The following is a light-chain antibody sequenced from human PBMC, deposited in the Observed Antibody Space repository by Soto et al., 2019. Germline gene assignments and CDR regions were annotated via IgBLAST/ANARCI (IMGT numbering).Light chain of an antibody. J-gene: IGLJ1*01. CDR3: KSYAGSNTYV. V-gene: IGLV2-8*01. Sequence: QSVLTQPPSASGSPGQSVTISCTGTKNDIGVYDFVSWYQHHPGKAPRLIIYEVVQRPSGVPDRFPGSKSGNTASLTVSGLQAADEADYFCKSYAGSNTYVFXSGTKVTVL. CDR1: KNDIGVYDF. CDR2: EVV.